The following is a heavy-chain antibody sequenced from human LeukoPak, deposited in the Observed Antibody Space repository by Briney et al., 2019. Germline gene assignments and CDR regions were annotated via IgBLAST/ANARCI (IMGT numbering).Heavy chain of an antibody. J-gene: IGHJ4*02. Sequence: SETLSLTCTVSGRGISSSNCYWGWIRQPPGKGLEWIGSFSYSGGTDYNPSLKSRVTITEDTSKSQFSLKLSSVTAADTAVYYCAGKVVGSMIVYCGQGTLVTVSS. V-gene: IGHV4-39*01. CDR1: GRGISSSNCY. CDR3: AGKVVGSMIVY. D-gene: IGHD3-22*01. CDR2: FSYSGGT.